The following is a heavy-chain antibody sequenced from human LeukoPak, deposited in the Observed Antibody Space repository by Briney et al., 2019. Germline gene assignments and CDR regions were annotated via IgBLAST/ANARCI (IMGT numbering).Heavy chain of an antibody. Sequence: SETLSLTCAVYGGSFSGYYWSWIRQPPGKGLEWIGEINHSGSTNYNPSLKSRVTISVDTSKNQFSLKLSSVTAADTAVYYCARVLYYYDSSGYYHPATPNFDYWGQGTLVTVSS. CDR1: GGSFSGYY. CDR2: INHSGST. V-gene: IGHV4-34*01. CDR3: ARVLYYYDSSGYYHPATPNFDY. D-gene: IGHD3-22*01. J-gene: IGHJ4*02.